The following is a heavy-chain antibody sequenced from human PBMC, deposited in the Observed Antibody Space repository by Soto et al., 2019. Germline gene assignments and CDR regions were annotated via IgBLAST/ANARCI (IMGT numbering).Heavy chain of an antibody. CDR3: TGGVWFGRPRPKTSNYYYGMDV. CDR1: GLTFSNAW. J-gene: IGHJ6*02. D-gene: IGHD3-10*01. V-gene: IGHV3-15*07. Sequence: GGSLRLSCAASGLTFSNAWMNWVRQAPGKGLEWVGRIKSKTDGGTTDYAAPVKGRFTISRDDSKNTLYLQMNSLKTEDTAVYYCTGGVWFGRPRPKTSNYYYGMDVWGQGTTVTVSS. CDR2: IKSKTDGGTT.